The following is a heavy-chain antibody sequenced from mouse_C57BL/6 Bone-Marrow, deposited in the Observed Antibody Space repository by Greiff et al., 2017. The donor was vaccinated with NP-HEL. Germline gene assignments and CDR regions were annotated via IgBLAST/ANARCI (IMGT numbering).Heavy chain of an antibody. CDR2: INPGSGGT. CDR1: GYAFTNYL. D-gene: IGHD1-1*01. J-gene: IGHJ4*01. CDR3: ARENTVEAIDYAMDY. Sequence: VQLQQSGAELVRPGTSVKVSCKASGYAFTNYLIEWVKQRPGQGLEWIGVINPGSGGTNYNEKFKGKATLTADKSSSTAYMQLSSLTSEDSAVYFCARENTVEAIDYAMDYWGQGTSVTVSS. V-gene: IGHV1-54*01.